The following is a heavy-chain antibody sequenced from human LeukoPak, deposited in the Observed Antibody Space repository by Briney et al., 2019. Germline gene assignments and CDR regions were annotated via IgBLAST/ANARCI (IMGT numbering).Heavy chain of an antibody. Sequence: PSETLSLTCTVSGGSISSYYWSWIRQPPGKGLEWIGYIYYSGSTNYNPSLKSRVTISVDTSKNQFSLKLSSVTAADTAVYYCARDPRFDAFDIWGQGTMVTVSS. J-gene: IGHJ3*02. CDR1: GGSISSYY. CDR3: ARDPRFDAFDI. CDR2: IYYSGST. V-gene: IGHV4-59*01.